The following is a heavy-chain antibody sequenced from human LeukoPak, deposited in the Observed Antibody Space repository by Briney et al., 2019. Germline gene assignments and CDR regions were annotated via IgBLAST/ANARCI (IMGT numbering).Heavy chain of an antibody. V-gene: IGHV3-49*04. D-gene: IGHD3-10*01. CDR1: GFTFGDHA. CDR2: IRSKGYGGTT. CDR3: TRVRSGNDFDY. Sequence: RSLRLSCSASGFTFGDHAMSWVRQAPGKGLEWVGFIRSKGYGGTTEYTASVEGRFSLSRDDSKSFVYLQMSSLKTEDTAVYYCTRVRSGNDFDYWGQGTLVTVSS. J-gene: IGHJ4*02.